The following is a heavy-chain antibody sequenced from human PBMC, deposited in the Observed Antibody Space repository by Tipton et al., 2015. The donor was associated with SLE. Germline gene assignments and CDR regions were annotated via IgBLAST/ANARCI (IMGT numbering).Heavy chain of an antibody. V-gene: IGHV4-61*02. CDR2: IYTSGST. Sequence: TLSLTCTVSGGSISSGSYYWSWIRQPAGKGLEWIGRIYTSGSTNYNPSLKSRVTISVDTSKNQFSLKLSSVTAADTAVYYCARDADYNKVLDYWGQGTLVTVSS. J-gene: IGHJ4*02. CDR1: GGSISSGSYY. D-gene: IGHD4-11*01. CDR3: ARDADYNKVLDY.